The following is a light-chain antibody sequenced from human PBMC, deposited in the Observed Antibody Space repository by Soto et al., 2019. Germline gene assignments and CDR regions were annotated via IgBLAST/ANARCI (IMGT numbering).Light chain of an antibody. CDR1: QSVSSY. Sequence: EIVLTQSPATLSLSPGERATLSCRASQSVSSYLAWYQQKPGQAPRLLIYDASNRATGIPARFSGSGSGTDFTLTISNLEPEDFAVYYCQQRSNYPTFGQGTMVEIK. J-gene: IGKJ1*01. V-gene: IGKV3-11*01. CDR2: DAS. CDR3: QQRSNYPT.